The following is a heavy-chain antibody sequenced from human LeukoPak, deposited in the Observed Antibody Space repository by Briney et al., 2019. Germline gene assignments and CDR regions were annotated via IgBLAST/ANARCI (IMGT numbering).Heavy chain of an antibody. CDR1: GGSISSSSYY. Sequence: PSETLSLTCTVSGGSISSSSYYWGWIRQPPGKGLEWIGSIYYSGSIYYNPSLKSRVTISVDTSKNQFSLKLSSVTAADTAVYYCARVGSSWYMGAFDIWGQGTMVTVSS. D-gene: IGHD6-13*01. J-gene: IGHJ3*02. CDR2: IYYSGSI. V-gene: IGHV4-39*07. CDR3: ARVGSSWYMGAFDI.